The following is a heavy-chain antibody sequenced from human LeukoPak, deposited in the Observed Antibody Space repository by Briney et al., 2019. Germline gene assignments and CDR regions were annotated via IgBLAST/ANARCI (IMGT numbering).Heavy chain of an antibody. CDR1: GFTFNKYA. CDR3: AKEYGYTYGEFDY. V-gene: IGHV3-23*01. CDR2: ISGSGGST. J-gene: IGHJ4*02. Sequence: GGSLRLSCAASGFTFNKYAMSWVRQAPGKGLEWVSTISGSGGSTYYADSGKGRFTISRDNSKNTLYLQMNSLRAEDTAVYYCAKEYGYTYGEFDYWGQGTLVTVSS. D-gene: IGHD5-18*01.